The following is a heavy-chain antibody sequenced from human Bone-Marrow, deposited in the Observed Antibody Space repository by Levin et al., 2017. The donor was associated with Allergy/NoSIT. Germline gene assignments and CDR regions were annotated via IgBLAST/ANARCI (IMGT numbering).Heavy chain of an antibody. CDR3: ARVIIVVVPAARGNWFDP. D-gene: IGHD2-2*01. Sequence: GESLKISCAASGFTFSSYWMSWVRQAPGKGLEWVANIKQDGSEKYYVDSVKGRFTISRDNAKNSLYLQMNSLRAEDTAVYYCARVIIVVVPAARGNWFDPWGQGTLVTVSS. V-gene: IGHV3-7*01. CDR1: GFTFSSYW. CDR2: IKQDGSEK. J-gene: IGHJ5*02.